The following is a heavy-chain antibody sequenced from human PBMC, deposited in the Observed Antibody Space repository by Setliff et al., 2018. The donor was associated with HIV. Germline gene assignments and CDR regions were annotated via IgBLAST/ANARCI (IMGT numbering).Heavy chain of an antibody. D-gene: IGHD3-10*01. CDR3: ARDRHSSGLGSYGP. CDR1: GGSFGVYR. CDR2: IDSSGTT. V-gene: IGHV4-4*07. J-gene: IGHJ5*02. Sequence: LSLTCTVSGGSFGVYRWSWIRQSAGRGLEWIGRIDSSGTTDYKPPLKGRVAISVDTSRNQFSLRVTSVTAADTAVYFCARDRHSSGLGSYGPWGPGILVTVSS.